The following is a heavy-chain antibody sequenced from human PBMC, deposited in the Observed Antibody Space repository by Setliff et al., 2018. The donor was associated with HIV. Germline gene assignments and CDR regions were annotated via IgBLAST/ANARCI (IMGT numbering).Heavy chain of an antibody. Sequence: SETLSLTCSVFGDSMSPYYWSWIRQSASKELEWIGRIYPSGGTIYNPSLRSRVTLSVDTSQNQFSLRLTSVTAADTAIYYCARVFPPIRGAPFGTPPGAFDIWGQGTMVTVSS. V-gene: IGHV4-4*07. CDR2: IYPSGGT. CDR1: GDSMSPYY. CDR3: ARVFPPIRGAPFGTPPGAFDI. D-gene: IGHD2-15*01. J-gene: IGHJ3*02.